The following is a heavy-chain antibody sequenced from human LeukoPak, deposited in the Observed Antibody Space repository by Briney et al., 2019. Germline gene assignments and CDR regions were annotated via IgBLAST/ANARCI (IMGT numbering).Heavy chain of an antibody. CDR2: INPSGGST. V-gene: IGHV1-46*01. D-gene: IGHD4-17*01. CDR1: GYTFTSYY. CDR3: ARDPDPAMTTVTTSWFDP. Sequence: GASVKVSCKASGYTFTSYYMHWVRQAPGQGLEWMGIINPSGGSTSYAQKFQGRVTMTRDMSTSTVYMELSSLRSEDTAVYYCARDPDPAMTTVTTSWFDPWGQGTLVTVSS. J-gene: IGHJ5*02.